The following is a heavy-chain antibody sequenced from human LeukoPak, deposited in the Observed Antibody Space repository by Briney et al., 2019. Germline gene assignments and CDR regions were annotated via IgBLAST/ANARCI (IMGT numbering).Heavy chain of an antibody. D-gene: IGHD2/OR15-2a*01. J-gene: IGHJ3*02. CDR2: IDQDGSQK. CDR3: VRDPDNIPGVAFDI. CDR1: GFTFSSHW. Sequence: PGGSLRLSCAASGFTFSSHWMSWVRQAPGKGLEWVAKIDQDGSQKYYVDSVKGRFTISRDNAKNSLSLQMNSLRAEDTAVFYCVRDPDNIPGVAFDIWGQGTMVTVSS. V-gene: IGHV3-7*01.